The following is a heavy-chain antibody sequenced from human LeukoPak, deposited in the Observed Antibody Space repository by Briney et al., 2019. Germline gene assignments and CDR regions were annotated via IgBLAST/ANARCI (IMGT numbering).Heavy chain of an antibody. CDR1: GFTFSSYE. Sequence: GGSLRLSCAASGFTFSSYEMNWVRQAPGKGLEWVSYISSSGRTIYYADSVKGRFTISRDNAKNSLYLQMNSLRAEDTAVYYCARGTDYGDAFDIWGQETMVTVSS. J-gene: IGHJ3*02. D-gene: IGHD4-17*01. CDR3: ARGTDYGDAFDI. CDR2: ISSSGRTI. V-gene: IGHV3-48*03.